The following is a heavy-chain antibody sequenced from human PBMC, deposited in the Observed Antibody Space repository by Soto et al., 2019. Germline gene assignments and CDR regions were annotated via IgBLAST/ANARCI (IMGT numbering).Heavy chain of an antibody. CDR2: IGPRDSYS. V-gene: IGHV5-10-1*01. D-gene: IGHD3-9*01. Sequence: GESPKISCEASGYTFSAFWLTWARQMPGKGLERMPTIGPRDSYSNYSLSFQGDVTISSDVSIGSAYLRWSTLEAADTAIYDCARVSTEFCPQATCQHYFGMDVWGHGTTATV. J-gene: IGHJ6*02. CDR3: ARVSTEFCPQATCQHYFGMDV. CDR1: GYTFSAFW.